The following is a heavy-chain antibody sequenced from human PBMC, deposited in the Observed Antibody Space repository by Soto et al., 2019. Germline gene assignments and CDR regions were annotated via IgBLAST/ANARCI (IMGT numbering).Heavy chain of an antibody. CDR2: MNPNRGNT. J-gene: IGHJ5*02. CDR1: GCTFTSYD. CDR3: ASKGIAAAAVEGWFDP. D-gene: IGHD6-13*01. Sequence: AAVRVCCKASGCTFTSYDINWVRQATGQGLEWMGWMNPNRGNTGYAQKFQGRVTMTRNTSISTAYMELSSLRSEDTAVYYCASKGIAAAAVEGWFDPWGQGTLVTVSS. V-gene: IGHV1-8*01.